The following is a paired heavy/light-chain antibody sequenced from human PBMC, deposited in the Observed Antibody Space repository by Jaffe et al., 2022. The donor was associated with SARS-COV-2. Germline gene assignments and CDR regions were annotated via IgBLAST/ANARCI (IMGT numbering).Light chain of an antibody. CDR2: KIS. CDR1: QSLVHSDGNTY. Sequence: DIVMTQTPLSSPVTLGQPASISCRSSQSLVHSDGNTYLSWLQQRPGQPPRLLIYKISNRFSGVPDRFSGSGAGTDFTLKITRVEAEDVGVYYCMQATQFPLTFGGGTKVEIK. J-gene: IGKJ4*01. CDR3: MQATQFPLT. V-gene: IGKV2-24*01.
Heavy chain of an antibody. CDR2: ISFDGSNK. V-gene: IGHV3-30*18. Sequence: QVQLVESGGGVVQPGRSLRLSCAASGFTFSSYGMHWVRQAPGKGLEWVAVISFDGSNKNYADYVKGRFTISRDNSKTTLYLQMNSLRAEDTGVYYCAKDMAKGARSGWYYWYHGMDVWGQGTTVTVSS. CDR1: GFTFSSYG. D-gene: IGHD6-19*01. CDR3: AKDMAKGARSGWYYWYHGMDV. J-gene: IGHJ6*02.